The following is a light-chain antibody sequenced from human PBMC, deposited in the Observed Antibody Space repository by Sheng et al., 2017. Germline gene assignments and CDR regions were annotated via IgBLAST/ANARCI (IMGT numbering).Light chain of an antibody. V-gene: IGKV3-20*01. CDR1: QIVSNSY. Sequence: EIVLTQFPDTLSLSPGQRATLSCRASQIVSNSYLAWYQQKPGQAPRLLIYETSSKTTGTPDRFSGSGSGTDFTLTISGLEPEDFAVYFCQQYDSSPPQWTFGLGTKVEIK. CDR3: QQYDSSPPQWT. J-gene: IGKJ1*01. CDR2: ETS.